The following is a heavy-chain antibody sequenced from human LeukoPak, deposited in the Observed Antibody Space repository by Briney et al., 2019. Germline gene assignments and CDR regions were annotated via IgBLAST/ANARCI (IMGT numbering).Heavy chain of an antibody. V-gene: IGHV3-49*03. CDR3: TRGYRRGYSYGLNFDY. J-gene: IGHJ4*02. Sequence: GGSLRLSCTASGFTFGDYAMSWFRQAPGKGLEGVGFIRSKAYGGTTEYAAYVKGRFTISRDDSKSIAYLQMNSLKTEDTAVYYCTRGYRRGYSYGLNFDYWGQGTLVTVSS. CDR1: GFTFGDYA. D-gene: IGHD5-18*01. CDR2: IRSKAYGGTT.